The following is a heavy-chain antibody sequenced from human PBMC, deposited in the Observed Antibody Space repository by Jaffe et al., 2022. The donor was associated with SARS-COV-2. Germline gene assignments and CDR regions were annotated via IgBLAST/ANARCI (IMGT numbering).Heavy chain of an antibody. D-gene: IGHD4-17*01. J-gene: IGHJ4*02. CDR2: ISSSSSAA. V-gene: IGHV3-48*01. CDR3: ARDLGDDYGDYGCFDY. CDR1: GFTFSSYS. Sequence: EVQLVESGGGLVQPGGSLRLSCAASGFTFSSYSMNWVRQAPGKGLEWVSYISSSSSAAYYADSVKGRFTISRDNAKNSLYLQMNSLRAEDTAVYYCARDLGDDYGDYGCFDYWGQGTLVTVSS.